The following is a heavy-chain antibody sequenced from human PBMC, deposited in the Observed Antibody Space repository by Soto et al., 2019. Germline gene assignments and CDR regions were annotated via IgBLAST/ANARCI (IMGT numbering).Heavy chain of an antibody. D-gene: IGHD5-18*01. J-gene: IGHJ4*02. CDR3: ARVVDTAMVILDY. Sequence: LSLTCTVSGGSISSGGYYWSWIRQHPGKGLEWIGYIYYSGSTYYNPSLKSRVTISVDTSKNQFSLKLSSVTAADTAVYYCARVVDTAMVILDYWGQGTLVTVSS. CDR1: GGSISSGGYY. V-gene: IGHV4-31*03. CDR2: IYYSGST.